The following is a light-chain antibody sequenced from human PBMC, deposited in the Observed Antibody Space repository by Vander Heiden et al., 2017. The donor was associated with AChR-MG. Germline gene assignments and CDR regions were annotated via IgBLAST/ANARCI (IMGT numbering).Light chain of an antibody. Sequence: DIVMTQSPLSLPVTPGEPASIPCRSSQSLLHSNGYNYLDWYLQKPGQSPQLLIYLGSNRASGVPDRFSGSGSGTDFTLKISRVEAEDVGVYYCMQALQAPPFTFGHGTKVDIK. V-gene: IGKV2-28*01. CDR2: LGS. CDR1: QSLLHSNGYNY. J-gene: IGKJ3*01. CDR3: MQALQAPPFT.